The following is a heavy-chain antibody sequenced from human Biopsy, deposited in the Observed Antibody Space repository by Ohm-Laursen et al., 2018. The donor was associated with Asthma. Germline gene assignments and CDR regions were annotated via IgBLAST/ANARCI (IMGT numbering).Heavy chain of an antibody. J-gene: IGHJ1*01. D-gene: IGHD3-3*02. CDR3: ARTFHFWSPYHAEHYQL. CDR1: GFTLGDYW. Sequence: SLRLSCAASGFTLGDYWMSWVRQVPGKGLEWVANIKHGGSEKNHVDSLKGRFTISRDNAKNSLYLQMNSLRAEDTAVYYCARTFHFWSPYHAEHYQLWGQGTLVTVSS. V-gene: IGHV3-7*01. CDR2: IKHGGSEK.